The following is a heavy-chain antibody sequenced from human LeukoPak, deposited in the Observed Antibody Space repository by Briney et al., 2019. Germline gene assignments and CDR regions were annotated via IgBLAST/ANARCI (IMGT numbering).Heavy chain of an antibody. CDR2: IYHSGST. CDR1: GGSFSRGGYS. Sequence: SSETLSLTRAVSGGSFSRGGYSWSWIRQPPGKGLEWIGYIYHSGSTYYNPSLKSRVTISVDRSKNQFSLKLSSVTAADTAVYYCARGEIIDNWFDPWGQGTLVTVSS. CDR3: ARGEIIDNWFDP. J-gene: IGHJ5*02. V-gene: IGHV4-30-2*01.